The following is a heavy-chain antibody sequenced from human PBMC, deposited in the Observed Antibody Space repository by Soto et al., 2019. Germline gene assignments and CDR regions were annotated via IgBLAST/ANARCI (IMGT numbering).Heavy chain of an antibody. D-gene: IGHD6-6*01. Sequence: GGSLRLSCAASGFTFSTYSMNWVRQAPGKGLEWVSYISSSSNKYYADSVKGRFTISRDNSKNTLYLEMNSLRAEDTAVYYCARDLVASSSYWGQGTVVTVSS. J-gene: IGHJ4*02. CDR1: GFTFSTYS. CDR3: ARDLVASSSY. CDR2: ISSSSNK. V-gene: IGHV3-48*01.